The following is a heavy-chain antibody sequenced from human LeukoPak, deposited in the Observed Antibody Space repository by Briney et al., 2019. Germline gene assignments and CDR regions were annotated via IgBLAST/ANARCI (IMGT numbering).Heavy chain of an antibody. Sequence: PSETLSLTCAVYGGSFSGYYWSWIRQPPGKGLEWIGEINHSGSTNYNPSLKSRVTISVDTSKNQFSLKLSSVTAADTVVYYCARRGYSYGYDYYYYMDVWGKGTTVTVSS. CDR1: GGSFSGYY. D-gene: IGHD5-18*01. CDR2: INHSGST. CDR3: ARRGYSYGYDYYYYMDV. V-gene: IGHV4-34*01. J-gene: IGHJ6*03.